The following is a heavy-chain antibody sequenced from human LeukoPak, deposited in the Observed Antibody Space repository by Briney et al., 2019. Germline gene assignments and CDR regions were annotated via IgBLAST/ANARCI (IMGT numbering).Heavy chain of an antibody. CDR2: INPSSDFT. J-gene: IGHJ4*02. Sequence: ASVKVSCKASGYTFTGYYMHWVRQAPGQGLEWMGWINPSSDFTNFAQNFQGRVTMTSDTSISTAYMELSRLSSDDTAVYYCARAISGGSPITASDYWGQGTLVTVSS. V-gene: IGHV1-2*02. CDR3: ARAISGGSPITASDY. D-gene: IGHD2-15*01. CDR1: GYTFTGYY.